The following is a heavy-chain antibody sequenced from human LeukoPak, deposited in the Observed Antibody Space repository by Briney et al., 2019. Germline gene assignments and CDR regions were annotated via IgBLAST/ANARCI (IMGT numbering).Heavy chain of an antibody. J-gene: IGHJ4*02. CDR3: ARDRDSSGYSQLFDY. D-gene: IGHD3-22*01. CDR2: IKEDGSEK. V-gene: IGHV3-7*01. Sequence: GGSLRLSCAASGFTFSSYWLSWVRQAPGRGLEWVANIKEDGSEKYYVDSVKGRFTISRDNAKNSLYLQMNSLRAEDTAVYYCARDRDSSGYSQLFDYWGQGTLVTVSS. CDR1: GFTFSSYW.